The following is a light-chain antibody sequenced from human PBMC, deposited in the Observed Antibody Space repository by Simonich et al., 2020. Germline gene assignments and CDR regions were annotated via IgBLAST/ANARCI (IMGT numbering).Light chain of an antibody. J-gene: IGKJ1*01. CDR2: LGS. CDR3: MQALQTPRT. V-gene: IGKV2-28*01. Sequence: DIVMTQSPLSLPVTPGEPASISCRSSQSLLHSNGNNYWDWYIQKPGQSPQLLIYLGSNRASGVPDRFSGSGSGTDFTLKISRVEAEDVGVYYCMQALQTPRTFGQGTKVEIK. CDR1: QSLLHSNGNNY.